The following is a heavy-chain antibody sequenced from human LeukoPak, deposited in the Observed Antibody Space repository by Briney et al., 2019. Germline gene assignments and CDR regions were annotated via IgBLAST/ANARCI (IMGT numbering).Heavy chain of an antibody. J-gene: IGHJ4*02. Sequence: TSETLSLTCAVYGGSFSGYYWSWFRQPPGKGLEWIGEINHSGSTNYNPSLKSRVTISVDTSKNQFSLKLSSVTAADTAVYYCARYTAAGLFDYWGQGTLVTVSS. CDR1: GGSFSGYY. CDR2: INHSGST. CDR3: ARYTAAGLFDY. V-gene: IGHV4-34*01. D-gene: IGHD6-13*01.